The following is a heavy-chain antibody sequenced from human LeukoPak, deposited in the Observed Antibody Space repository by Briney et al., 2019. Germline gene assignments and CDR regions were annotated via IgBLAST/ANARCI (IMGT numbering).Heavy chain of an antibody. CDR1: GFTFDDYA. D-gene: IGHD3-10*01. V-gene: IGHV3-9*01. CDR3: AKDIGAYYYGSGSYLDY. Sequence: GGSSRLSCAASGFTFDDYAMHWVRQAPGKGLEWVSGISWNSGSVGYADSVKGRFTISRDNAKNSLYLQMNSLRAEDTALYYCAKDIGAYYYGSGSYLDYWGQGTLVTVSS. J-gene: IGHJ4*02. CDR2: ISWNSGSV.